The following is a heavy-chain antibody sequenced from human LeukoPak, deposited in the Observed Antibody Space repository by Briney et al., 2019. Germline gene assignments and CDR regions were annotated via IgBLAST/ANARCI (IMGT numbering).Heavy chain of an antibody. CDR2: IIPIFGTA. CDR1: GGTFSSYA. V-gene: IGHV1-69*06. D-gene: IGHD5-18*01. J-gene: IGHJ6*03. CDR3: ASGGYSYGTSTTYYYYYMDV. Sequence: GASVKVSCKASGGTFSSYAISWVRQAPGQGLEWTGGIIPIFGTANYAQKFQGRVTITADKSTSTAYMELSSLRSEDTAVYYCASGGYSYGTSTTYYYYYMDVWGKGTTVTVSS.